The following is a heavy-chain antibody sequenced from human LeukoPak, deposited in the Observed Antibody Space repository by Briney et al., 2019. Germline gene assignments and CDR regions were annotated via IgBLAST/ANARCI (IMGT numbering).Heavy chain of an antibody. CDR3: ARDAGHQLSRRNYYAMDV. CDR1: GGSISSYY. CDR2: IYYSGST. D-gene: IGHD2-2*01. J-gene: IGHJ6*02. Sequence: TSETLSLTCTVSGGSISSYYWSWIRQPPGKGLEWIGYIYYSGSTNYNPSLKSRVTISVDTSKNQFSLKVNSVTAADTAVYYCARDAGHQLSRRNYYAMDVWGQGTTVTVSS. V-gene: IGHV4-59*12.